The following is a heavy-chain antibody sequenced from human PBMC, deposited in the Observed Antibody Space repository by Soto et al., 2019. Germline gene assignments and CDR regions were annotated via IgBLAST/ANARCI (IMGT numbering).Heavy chain of an antibody. CDR1: GGTFSSYT. V-gene: IGHV1-69*02. CDR3: AGGGRHYDFWSGHIN. CDR2: IIPILGIA. D-gene: IGHD3-3*01. J-gene: IGHJ4*02. Sequence: QVQLVQSVAEVKKPGSSVKVSCKASGGTFSSYTISWVRQAPGQGLEWMGRIIPILGIANYAQKFQGRVTITADKSTSTAYMELSSLRSEDTAVYYCAGGGRHYDFWSGHINWGQGTLVTVSS.